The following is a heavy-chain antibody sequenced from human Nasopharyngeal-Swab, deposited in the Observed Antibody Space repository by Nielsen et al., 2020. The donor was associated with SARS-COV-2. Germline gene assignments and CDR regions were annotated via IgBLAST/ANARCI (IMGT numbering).Heavy chain of an antibody. D-gene: IGHD6-19*01. CDR2: ISGSGGST. Sequence: GGSLRLSCAASGFTFSSYAMSWVHQAPGKGLEWVSAISGSGGSTYYADSVKGRFTISRDNSKNTLYLQMNSLRAEDTAVYYCAKDTPGSSGWYAPFDYWGQGTLVTVSS. J-gene: IGHJ4*02. CDR3: AKDTPGSSGWYAPFDY. CDR1: GFTFSSYA. V-gene: IGHV3-23*01.